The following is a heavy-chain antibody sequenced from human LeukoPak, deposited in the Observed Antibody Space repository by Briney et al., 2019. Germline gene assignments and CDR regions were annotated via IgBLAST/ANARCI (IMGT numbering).Heavy chain of an antibody. CDR2: IWYDGSDQ. D-gene: IGHD7-27*01. Sequence: GGSLRLSCAASGFSFSRYGMHWVRQAPGKGLEWVAVIWYDGSDQRLIDSVKGRFTVSRDNSKNTLWLQMNSLRAEDTAVYYCARDRNWASQSWYLDLWGRGTLVTVSS. CDR3: ARDRNWASQSWYLDL. J-gene: IGHJ2*01. V-gene: IGHV3-33*08. CDR1: GFSFSRYG.